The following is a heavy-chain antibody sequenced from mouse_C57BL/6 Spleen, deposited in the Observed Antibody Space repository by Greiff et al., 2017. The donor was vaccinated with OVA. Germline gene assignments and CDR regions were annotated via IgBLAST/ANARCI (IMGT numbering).Heavy chain of an antibody. CDR1: GYSFTGYY. CDR2: INPSTGGT. Sequence: VQLKQSGPELVKPGASVKISCKASGYSFTGYYMNWVKQSPEKSLEWIGEINPSTGGTTYNQKFKAKATLTVDKSSSTAYMQLKSLTSEDSAVYYCARKGGGYPFDYWGQGTTLTVSS. J-gene: IGHJ2*01. D-gene: IGHD2-2*01. CDR3: ARKGGGYPFDY. V-gene: IGHV1-42*01.